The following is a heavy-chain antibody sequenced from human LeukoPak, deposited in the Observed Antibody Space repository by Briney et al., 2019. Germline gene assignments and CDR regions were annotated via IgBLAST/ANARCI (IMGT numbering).Heavy chain of an antibody. CDR3: ARAGPYSSGWYALPYYYYGMDV. CDR2: ISAYNGNT. V-gene: IGHV1-18*01. D-gene: IGHD6-19*01. Sequence: GASVKVSCKASGYTFTSYGISWVRQAPGQGLEWMGWISAYNGNTNYAQKLQGRVTMTTDTSTSTAYMELRNLRSDDTAVYYCARAGPYSSGWYALPYYYYGMDVWGQGTTVTVSS. CDR1: GYTFTSYG. J-gene: IGHJ6*02.